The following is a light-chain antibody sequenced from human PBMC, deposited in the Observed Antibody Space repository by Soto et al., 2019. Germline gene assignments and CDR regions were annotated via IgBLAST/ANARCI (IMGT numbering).Light chain of an antibody. CDR3: MQSLQTPYT. CDR2: LGS. CDR1: QSLLHSNGYNY. J-gene: IGKJ2*01. V-gene: IGKV2-28*01. Sequence: DIVMTQSPLSLPVTPGEPASISCRSSQSLLHSNGYNYLDWYLQKPGQSPQLLISLGSNRASGVPDGFRGSGSGTDFTLNINRVEAEDVGVYYCMQSLQTPYTFGQGTKLEIK.